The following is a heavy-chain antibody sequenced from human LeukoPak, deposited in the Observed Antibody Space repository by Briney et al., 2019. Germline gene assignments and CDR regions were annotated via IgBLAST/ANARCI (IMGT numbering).Heavy chain of an antibody. CDR1: GFTFSRYS. V-gene: IGHV3-48*01. J-gene: IGHJ4*02. CDR2: ISSSSSTI. CDR3: ATFRLYNSAPDY. Sequence: GGSLRLSCAASGFTFSRYSMNWVRQAPGKGLEWVSYISSSSSTIYYADSVKVRFTISRDNAKNSLYLQVNSLRAEDTAVYYCATFRLYNSAPDYWGQGTLVTVSS. D-gene: IGHD6-19*01.